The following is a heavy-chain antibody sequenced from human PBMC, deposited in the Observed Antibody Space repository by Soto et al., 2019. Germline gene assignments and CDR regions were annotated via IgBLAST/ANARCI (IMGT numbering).Heavy chain of an antibody. Sequence: ASVKVSGKASGYTFTSYAMHWVRQAPGQRLEWMGWINAGNGNTKYSQKFQGRVTITRHTSASTAYMELSSLRSEDTVVYYCAREGVRGMDVWGQGTTVTVSS. CDR1: GYTFTSYA. CDR3: AREGVRGMDV. V-gene: IGHV1-3*01. J-gene: IGHJ6*02. CDR2: INAGNGNT. D-gene: IGHD3-16*01.